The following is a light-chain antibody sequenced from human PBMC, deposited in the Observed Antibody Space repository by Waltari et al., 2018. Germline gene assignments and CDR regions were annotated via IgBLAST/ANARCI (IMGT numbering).Light chain of an antibody. CDR1: NIGTKS. CDR3: QVWDSSSVVFGGGSSVI. J-gene: IGLJ2*01. CDR2: DDS. V-gene: IGLV3-21*02. Sequence: SYVVTQTPSVSVAPGQTASITCCGTNIGTKSVHWYQQKPGQAPVLVVYDDSDRPSGVPGRFSGSKSGNTATLTISSVEAGDEADYYCQVWDSSSVVFGGGSSVIFGGGTSLTVL.